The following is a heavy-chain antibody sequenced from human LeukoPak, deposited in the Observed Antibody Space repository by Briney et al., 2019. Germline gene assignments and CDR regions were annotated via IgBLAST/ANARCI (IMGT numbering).Heavy chain of an antibody. CDR2: IYSGGST. CDR3: AREDEYSSSSGIDY. Sequence: GGSLRLSCAASGFTVSSNYMSWVRQAPGKGLEWVSVIYSGGSTYYADSVKGRFTISRDNSKNTLYLQMNSLRAEDTAVYYCAREDEYSSSSGIDYWGQGTLVTVSS. J-gene: IGHJ4*02. V-gene: IGHV3-53*01. CDR1: GFTVSSNY. D-gene: IGHD6-6*01.